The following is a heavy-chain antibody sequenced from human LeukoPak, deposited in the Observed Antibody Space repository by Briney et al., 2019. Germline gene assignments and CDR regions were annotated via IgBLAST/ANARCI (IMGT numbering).Heavy chain of an antibody. CDR1: GFSFSTYR. CDR3: ARAVAGTPIDY. D-gene: IGHD6-19*01. V-gene: IGHV3-21*01. CDR2: ISSNGDSI. Sequence: GGSLRLSCAASGFSFSTYRMNWVRQAPGKGLEWVSSISSNGDSIYYADSVKGRFTMSRDNAKNSLYLQLSSLRVEDTAVYYCARAVAGTPIDYWGQGTLVTVSS. J-gene: IGHJ4*02.